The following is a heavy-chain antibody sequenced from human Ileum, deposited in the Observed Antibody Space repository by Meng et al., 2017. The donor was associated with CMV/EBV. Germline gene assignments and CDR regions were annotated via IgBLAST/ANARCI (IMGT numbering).Heavy chain of an antibody. D-gene: IGHD2-2*01. V-gene: IGHV4-4*07. J-gene: IGHJ4*02. CDR3: AREKSSCTSSTCYGVDS. Sequence: VQLQDAGPALVKPSETLSLPCTGSDGSISSYYWSWIRQSAGKGLEWIGRIHTSGTTNYNPSLKSRVTLSLDTSKDQFSLKLTSVTAADTAVYYCAREKSSCTSSTCYGVDSWGQGTLVTVSS. CDR2: IHTSGTT. CDR1: DGSISSYY.